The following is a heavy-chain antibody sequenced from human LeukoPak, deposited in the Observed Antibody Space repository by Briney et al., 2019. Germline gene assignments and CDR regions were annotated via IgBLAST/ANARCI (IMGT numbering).Heavy chain of an antibody. CDR3: ARTTMVRGTYYMDV. V-gene: IGHV4-34*01. CDR1: GGSFSGYY. CDR2: INHSGST. J-gene: IGHJ6*03. D-gene: IGHD3-10*01. Sequence: SETLSLTCAVYGGSFSGYYWSWIRQPPGKGPEWIGEINHSGSTNYNPSLKSRVTISVDTSKNQFSLKLSSVTAADTAVYYCARTTMVRGTYYMDVWGKGTTVTISS.